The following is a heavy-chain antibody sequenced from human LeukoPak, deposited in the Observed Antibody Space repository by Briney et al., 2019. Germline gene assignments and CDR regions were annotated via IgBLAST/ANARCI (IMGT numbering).Heavy chain of an antibody. CDR2: IIPILGIA. V-gene: IGHV1-69*04. CDR1: GGTFSSYA. CDR3: ARGRYPASDY. Sequence: ASVKVSCKASGGTFSSYAISWVRQAPGQGVEWMGRIIPILGIANYAQKFQGRVTITADKSTSTAYMELSSLRSEDTAVYYCARGRYPASDYWGQGTLVTVSS. D-gene: IGHD2-2*02. J-gene: IGHJ4*02.